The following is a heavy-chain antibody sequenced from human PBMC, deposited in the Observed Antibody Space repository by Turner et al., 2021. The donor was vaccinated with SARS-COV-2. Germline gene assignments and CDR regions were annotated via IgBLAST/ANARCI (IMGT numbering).Heavy chain of an antibody. D-gene: IGHD6-6*01. J-gene: IGHJ6*02. Sequence: QVQLPESGPGLVTPSETLSLTCTVPGGSFSSSYWSWIRQPAGKGLEWIGRIYTSGSNNYNPSLKSRVTRSVDTSKNQFSLKLSSVTAADTAVYYCARDRVQLGPVGMDVWGQGTTVTVSS. CDR2: IYTSGSN. CDR1: GGSFSSSY. V-gene: IGHV4-4*07. CDR3: ARDRVQLGPVGMDV.